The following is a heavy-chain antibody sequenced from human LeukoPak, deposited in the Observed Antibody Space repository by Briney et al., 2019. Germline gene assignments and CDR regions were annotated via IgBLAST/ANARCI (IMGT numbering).Heavy chain of an antibody. CDR2: IYYSGST. D-gene: IGHD5-12*01. J-gene: IGHJ3*02. CDR1: GGSISSYY. Sequence: SETLSPTCTVSGGSISSYYWSWIRQPPGKGLEWIGYIYYSGSTNYNPSLKSRVTISVDTSKNQFSLKLSSVTAADTAVYYCATYPYSGYDSDAFDIWGQGTMVTVSS. CDR3: ATYPYSGYDSDAFDI. V-gene: IGHV4-59*08.